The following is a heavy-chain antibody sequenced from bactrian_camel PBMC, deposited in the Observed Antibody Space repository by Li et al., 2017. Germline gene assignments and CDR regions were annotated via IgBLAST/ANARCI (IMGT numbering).Heavy chain of an antibody. CDR3: VGDAPAPLPCTNY. Sequence: VQLVESGGGSVETGGSLSLSCIATGYRVDRDGCMGWFHQLPGKFRIEERVEIAIVSTGTLGTLYGDSVKGRFTASRDNSKNTVYLQMNNLKPEGAAVYYCVGDAPAPLPCTNYWGQGTQVTVS. V-gene: IGHV3S54*01. J-gene: IGHJ4*01. CDR1: GYRVDRDGC. CDR2: VSTGTLGT. D-gene: IGHD1*01.